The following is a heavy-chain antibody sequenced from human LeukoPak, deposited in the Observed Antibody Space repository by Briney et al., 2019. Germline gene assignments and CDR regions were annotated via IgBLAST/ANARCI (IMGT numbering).Heavy chain of an antibody. CDR2: ISAYNGNT. D-gene: IGHD3-9*01. CDR1: GYTFTSYG. Sequence: GASVKVSCKASGYTFTSYGISWVRQAPGQGLEWMGWISAYNGNTNYAQKLQGRVTMTTDTSTSTAYMELRSLRSDDTAVYYCARSRYFDWLLSFDYWGQGTTVTVSS. CDR3: ARSRYFDWLLSFDY. V-gene: IGHV1-18*01. J-gene: IGHJ4*03.